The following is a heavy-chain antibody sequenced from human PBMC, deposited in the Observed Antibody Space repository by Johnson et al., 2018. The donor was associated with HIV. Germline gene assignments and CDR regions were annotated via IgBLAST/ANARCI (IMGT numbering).Heavy chain of an antibody. J-gene: IGHJ3*02. CDR1: GFTVSSNY. Sequence: VQLVESGGGLVQPGGSLRLSCAASGFTVSSNYMSWVRQAPGKGLEWVSVIYSGGSPYYADSVKGRFTISRDNSKNTLYLQMNSLRAEDTAVYDCASMVTTGGDAFDIWGQGTMVTVSS. CDR3: ASMVTTGGDAFDI. D-gene: IGHD2-21*02. CDR2: IYSGGSP. V-gene: IGHV3-66*01.